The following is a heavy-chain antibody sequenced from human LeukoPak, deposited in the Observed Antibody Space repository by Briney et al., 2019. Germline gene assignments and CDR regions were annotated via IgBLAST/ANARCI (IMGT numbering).Heavy chain of an antibody. J-gene: IGHJ4*02. CDR3: TSDAILEYCTCNDCYHSDL. D-gene: IGHD2/OR15-2a*01. V-gene: IGHV3-74*01. CDR2: LNSDGSAT. CDR1: GCTFGNYW. Sequence: GGSLRPSCAAAGCTFGNYWMRWVRPASRKGLVWAASLNSDGSATSYAVSVKGRVTISRDSAQNTVYLQIDSLRVEDTPVYYCTSDAILEYCTCNDCYHSDLGGQGILVSVSS.